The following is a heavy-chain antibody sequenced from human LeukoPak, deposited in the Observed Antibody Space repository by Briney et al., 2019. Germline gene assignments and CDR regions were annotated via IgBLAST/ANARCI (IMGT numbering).Heavy chain of an antibody. V-gene: IGHV4-39*01. Sequence: SETLSLTCTVSGGSIGSSNYYWGWLRQPPGKGLEGLGSIYYSGSTFYSPSLKSRVTISVDTSKNQFSLKLSSVTAADTAVYYCARHPPYGSGSWGSYYFDYWGQGTLVTVSS. CDR1: GGSIGSSNYY. D-gene: IGHD3-10*01. CDR3: ARHPPYGSGSWGSYYFDY. J-gene: IGHJ4*02. CDR2: IYYSGST.